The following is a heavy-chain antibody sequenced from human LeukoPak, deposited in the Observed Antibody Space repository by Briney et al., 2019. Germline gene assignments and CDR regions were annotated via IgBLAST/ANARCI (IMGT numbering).Heavy chain of an antibody. V-gene: IGHV3-21*01. CDR1: GFTFSSYS. CDR3: ARVQEAVAVFGY. D-gene: IGHD6-19*01. Sequence: GGSLRLSCAASGFTFSSYSMNWVRQAPGKGLEWVSSISSSSSYIYYADSVKGRFTISRDNAKNSLYLQMNSLRAEDTAVYYCARVQEAVAVFGYWGQGTLVTVSS. J-gene: IGHJ4*02. CDR2: ISSSSSYI.